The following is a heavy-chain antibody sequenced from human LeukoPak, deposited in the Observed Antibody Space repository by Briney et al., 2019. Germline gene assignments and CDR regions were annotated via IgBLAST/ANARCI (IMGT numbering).Heavy chain of an antibody. CDR3: ARAAFRPDTAMVTDGFDY. J-gene: IGHJ4*02. V-gene: IGHV4-30-4*01. CDR1: GGSISSGDYY. CDR2: IYYSGGT. D-gene: IGHD5-18*01. Sequence: SETLSLTCTVSGGSISSGDYYWSWIRQPPGKGLEWIGYIYYSGGTYYNPSLKSRVTISVDTSKNQFSLKLSSVTAADTAVYYCARAAFRPDTAMVTDGFDYWGQGTLVTVSS.